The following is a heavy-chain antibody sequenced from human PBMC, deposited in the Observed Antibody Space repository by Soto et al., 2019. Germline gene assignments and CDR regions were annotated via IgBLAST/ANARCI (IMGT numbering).Heavy chain of an antibody. Sequence: QVQLVESGGGVVQPGRSLRLSCAASGFTFSSYGMHWVRQAPGKGLEWVAVIWYDGSNKYYADSVKGRFTISRDNSKNTLYLQMNSLRAEDTAVYYCARDAHRVADYLGFYYGMDVWGQGTTVTVSS. D-gene: IGHD5-12*01. CDR2: IWYDGSNK. J-gene: IGHJ6*02. CDR3: ARDAHRVADYLGFYYGMDV. V-gene: IGHV3-33*01. CDR1: GFTFSSYG.